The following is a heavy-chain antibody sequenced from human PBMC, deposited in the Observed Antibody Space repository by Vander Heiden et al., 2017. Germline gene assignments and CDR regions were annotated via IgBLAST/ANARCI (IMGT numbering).Heavy chain of an antibody. CDR3: VRGPPYSSGWYTYMDY. Sequence: EVQLVESGGGLVQPGRSLKLSCAASGFTFDHYPMHWVRQAPGKGLEWVSGISWNSGRTGFADSVKGRFTISRDSAKNSLYLQMNSLRAEDTALYYCVRGPPYSSGWYTYMDYWGQGTLVTVSS. CDR1: GFTFDHYP. J-gene: IGHJ4*02. CDR2: ISWNSGRT. D-gene: IGHD6-19*01. V-gene: IGHV3-9*01.